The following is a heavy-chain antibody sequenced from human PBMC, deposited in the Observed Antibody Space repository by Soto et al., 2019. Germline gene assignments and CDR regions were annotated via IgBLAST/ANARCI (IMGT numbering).Heavy chain of an antibody. CDR1: GFTFSSYG. D-gene: IGHD4-17*01. CDR2: IWYDGSNK. CDR3: ARDGDDYGGNGGAFDI. Sequence: QVQLVESGGGVVQPGRSLRLSCAASGFTFSSYGMHWVRQAPGKGLEWVAVIWYDGSNKYYADSVKGRFTISRDNSKNTLYLQMNSLRAEDTAVYYCARDGDDYGGNGGAFDIWGQGTMVTVSS. J-gene: IGHJ3*02. V-gene: IGHV3-33*01.